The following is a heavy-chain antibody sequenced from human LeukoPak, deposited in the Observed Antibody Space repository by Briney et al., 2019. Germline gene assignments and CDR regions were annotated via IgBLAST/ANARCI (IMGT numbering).Heavy chain of an antibody. CDR1: GFTFTNYW. V-gene: IGHV3-7*01. D-gene: IGHD6-19*01. J-gene: IGHJ4*02. CDR3: ARLRRGGWEYFDR. Sequence: PGGSLRLSCAAPGFTFTNYWMSWVRQAPGKGLEWVANIEQDGSDKSYVDSVTGRFTISRDNARNSLFLHMNNLRAEDTAVYYCARLRRGGWEYFDRWGQGTLVTVSS. CDR2: IEQDGSDK.